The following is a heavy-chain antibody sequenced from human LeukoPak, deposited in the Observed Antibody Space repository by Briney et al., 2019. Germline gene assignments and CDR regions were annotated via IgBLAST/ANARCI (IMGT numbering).Heavy chain of an antibody. CDR1: GGTFSSYA. CDR3: ARGVGVTILGVGLMDV. CDR2: IIPIFGIA. D-gene: IGHD3-3*01. Sequence: ASVKVSCKASGGTFSSYAISWVRQAPGQGLEWMGRIIPIFGIANYAQKFQGRVTITADKSTSTAYMELSSLRSEDTAVYYCARGVGVTILGVGLMDVWGQGTTVTVSS. J-gene: IGHJ6*02. V-gene: IGHV1-69*04.